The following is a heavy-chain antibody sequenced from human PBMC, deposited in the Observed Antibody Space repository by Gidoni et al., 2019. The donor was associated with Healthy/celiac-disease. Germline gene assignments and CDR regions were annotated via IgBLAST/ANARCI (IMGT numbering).Heavy chain of an antibody. CDR3: ARAPGYSSSWFDY. Sequence: QVQLQDSGPGMVKPSETLSLTCTVSGGSSSSYYRSWIRQPAGKGLEWIGLSYTSGSTNYHPSLKIRVTMSVDTSKNQFSLKLSSVTAADPAVYYCARAPGYSSSWFDYWGQGTLVTVSS. CDR1: GGSSSSYY. V-gene: IGHV4-4*07. D-gene: IGHD6-13*01. J-gene: IGHJ4*02. CDR2: SYTSGST.